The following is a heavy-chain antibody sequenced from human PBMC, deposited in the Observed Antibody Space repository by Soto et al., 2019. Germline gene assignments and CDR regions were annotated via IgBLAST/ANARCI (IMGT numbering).Heavy chain of an antibody. Sequence: GASVKVSCKASGYTFTGYYMHWVRQAPGQGLEWMGWINPNSGGTNYAQKFQGRVTMTRDTSISTAYMELSRLRSDDTAVYYCAKSRVAAAGATGYYYYGMDVWGQGTTVTVSS. CDR2: INPNSGGT. J-gene: IGHJ6*02. D-gene: IGHD6-13*01. V-gene: IGHV1-2*02. CDR3: AKSRVAAAGATGYYYYGMDV. CDR1: GYTFTGYY.